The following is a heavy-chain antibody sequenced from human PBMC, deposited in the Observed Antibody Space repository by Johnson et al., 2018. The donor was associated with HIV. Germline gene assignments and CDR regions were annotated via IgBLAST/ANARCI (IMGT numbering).Heavy chain of an antibody. V-gene: IGHV3-30-3*01. D-gene: IGHD4/OR15-4a*01. J-gene: IGHJ3*02. CDR3: ARGGASDAFDI. CDR2: ISYDGSNK. Sequence: HVQLVESGGGVVQPGRSLRLSCAASGFTFSNYVIHWVRQSPGKGLEWVAVISYDGSNKYYADSVKGRFTISRDNSKNTLYLQMNSLRAEDTAVYYCARGGASDAFDIWGQGTMVTVSS. CDR1: GFTFSNYV.